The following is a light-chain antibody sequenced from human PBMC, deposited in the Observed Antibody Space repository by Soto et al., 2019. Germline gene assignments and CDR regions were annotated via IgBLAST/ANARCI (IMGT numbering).Light chain of an antibody. V-gene: IGLV1-47*01. CDR2: RNN. J-gene: IGLJ2*01. Sequence: QAVVTQPPSASGSPGQRVTLSCFGSSSNIGNNHVYWYQQLTGTAPKVLIHRNNQRPSGVPDRFSGSKSGTSASLAISGLRSEDDADYYCAAWDDSLSGVVFGGGTKVTVL. CDR1: SSNIGNNH. CDR3: AAWDDSLSGVV.